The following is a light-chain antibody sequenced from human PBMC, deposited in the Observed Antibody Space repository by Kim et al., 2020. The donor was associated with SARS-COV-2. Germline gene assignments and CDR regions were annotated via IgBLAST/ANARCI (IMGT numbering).Light chain of an antibody. CDR1: KVGYKH. J-gene: IGLJ1*01. V-gene: IGLV3-1*01. Sequence: SYELTQPPSVSVSPGQTATITCSGDKVGYKHVSWYQQKPGQSPVVVIYQDTKRPSGIPERFSGSNSGNTATLTISATQPLDEADHYCQAWDSITECVFGT. CDR2: QDT. CDR3: QAWDSITECV.